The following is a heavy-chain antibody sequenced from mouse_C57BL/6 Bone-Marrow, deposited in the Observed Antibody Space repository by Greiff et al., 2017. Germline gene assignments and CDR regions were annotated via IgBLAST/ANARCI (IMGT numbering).Heavy chain of an antibody. D-gene: IGHD2-4*01. CDR2: MHPNGGSP. J-gene: IGHJ4*01. Sequence: QVQLQQPGAELVKPGASVKLSCKASGYTFTNYWMHWVKQRPGQGSEWIGMMHPNGGSPDYNEKFKSEATLSVDKSSSTAYMELSSLTSEDSAVYYGARSYEYDDYTIDYWGQGTSVTGSS. CDR1: GYTFTNYW. CDR3: ARSYEYDDYTIDY. V-gene: IGHV1-64*01.